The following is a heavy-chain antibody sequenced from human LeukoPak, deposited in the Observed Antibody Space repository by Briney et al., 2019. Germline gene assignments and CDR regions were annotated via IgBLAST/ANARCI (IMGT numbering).Heavy chain of an antibody. CDR3: ARDIVATRTTYYFDY. CDR2: INPNSGGT. CDR1: GYXFTGYY. J-gene: IGHJ4*02. Sequence: ASVKVSCKASGYXFTGYYIHWVRQAPGQGLEWLGRINPNSGGTNYAQKFQGRATMTRDTSISTAYMELSRLRSDDTAVYYCARDIVATRTTYYFDYWGQGTLVTVSS. V-gene: IGHV1-2*02. D-gene: IGHD5-12*01.